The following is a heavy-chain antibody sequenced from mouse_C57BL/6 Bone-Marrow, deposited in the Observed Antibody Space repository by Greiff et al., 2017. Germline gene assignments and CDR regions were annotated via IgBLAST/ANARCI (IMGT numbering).Heavy chain of an antibody. Sequence: QVQLQQSGPGLVQPSQSLSITCTVSGFSLTSYGVHWVRQSPGKGLEWLGVIWSGGSTDYTAAFITRLSISKDNSKSQVFFKKNSLQADDTAIYYCARNNDAPYFDVWGTGTTVTVSS. V-gene: IGHV2-2*01. CDR3: ARNNDAPYFDV. J-gene: IGHJ1*03. CDR1: GFSLTSYG. CDR2: IWSGGST.